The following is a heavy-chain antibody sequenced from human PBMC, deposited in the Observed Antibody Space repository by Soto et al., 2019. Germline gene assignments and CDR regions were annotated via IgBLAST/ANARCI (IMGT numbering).Heavy chain of an antibody. D-gene: IGHD5-18*01. CDR1: GFSLSGYG. CDR3: ARDVDTTSHFNRFDP. CDR2: IWYDGIRK. V-gene: IGHV3-33*01. Sequence: QVQLVESGGGVIQPGRSLRLSCEVSGFSLSGYGIHWVRQAPGKGLEWVAVIWYDGIRKNYADSVRGRFTVSRGSSKNMVYLQMDSLKVEDTALYYCARDVDTTSHFNRFDPWGQGVMVSVSS. J-gene: IGHJ5*02.